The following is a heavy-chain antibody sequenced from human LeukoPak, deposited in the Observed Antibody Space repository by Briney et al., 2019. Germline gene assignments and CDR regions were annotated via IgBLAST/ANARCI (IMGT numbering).Heavy chain of an antibody. CDR2: IYSDSNT. V-gene: IGHV3-53*01. Sequence: PGGSLRLSCAASGFTVSSNFMTWVRQAPGKGLEWVSLIYSDSNTYYADSVKGRFTISRDNSKNTLYLQTNSLRAEDTAVYYCARDCCNSAWYSDWGQGTLVTVSS. D-gene: IGHD2/OR15-2a*01. J-gene: IGHJ4*02. CDR1: GFTVSSNF. CDR3: ARDCCNSAWYSD.